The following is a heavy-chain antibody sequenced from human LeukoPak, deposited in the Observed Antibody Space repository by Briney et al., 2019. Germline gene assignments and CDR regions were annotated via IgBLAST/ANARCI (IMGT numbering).Heavy chain of an antibody. CDR2: ISWNSGSI. D-gene: IGHD2-15*01. Sequence: PGRSLRLSCAASGFTFDDYAMHWVRQAPGKGLEWVSGISWNSGSIGYADSVKGRFTISRDNAKNSLYLQMNSLRAEDTALYHCARAHCSGGSTACFTEAFDPWGQGTLVTVSS. J-gene: IGHJ5*02. V-gene: IGHV3-9*01. CDR1: GFTFDDYA. CDR3: ARAHCSGGSTACFTEAFDP.